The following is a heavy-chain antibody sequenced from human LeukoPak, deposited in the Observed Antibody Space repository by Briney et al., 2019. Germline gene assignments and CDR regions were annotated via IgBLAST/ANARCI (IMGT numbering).Heavy chain of an antibody. D-gene: IGHD6-19*01. Sequence: GRSLRLSCAASGFTFDDYAMHWVRQAPGKGLEWVSGISWNSGSIGYADSVKGRFTISRDNAKNSLYLQMNSLRAEDTALYYCAKSGYSSGWHIDYWAREPWSPSPQ. CDR3: AKSGYSSGWHIDY. V-gene: IGHV3-9*01. CDR1: GFTFDDYA. CDR2: ISWNSGSI. J-gene: IGHJ4*02.